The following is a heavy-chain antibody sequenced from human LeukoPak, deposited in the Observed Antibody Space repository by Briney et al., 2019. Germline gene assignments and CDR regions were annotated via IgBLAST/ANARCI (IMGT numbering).Heavy chain of an antibody. D-gene: IGHD4-17*01. CDR3: ARGHDYGVLLPLDC. V-gene: IGHV3-64*01. CDR1: GFTFSSYA. Sequence: PGGSLRLSCAASGFTFSSYAMHWVRQAPGKGLEYVSAISSNGGSTYYANSVKGRFTISRDNSKNTLYLQMGSLRAEDMAVYYCARGHDYGVLLPLDCWGQGTLVTVSS. CDR2: ISSNGGST. J-gene: IGHJ4*02.